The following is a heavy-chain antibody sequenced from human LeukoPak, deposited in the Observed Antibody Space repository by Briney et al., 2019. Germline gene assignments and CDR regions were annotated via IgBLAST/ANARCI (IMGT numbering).Heavy chain of an antibody. D-gene: IGHD1-26*01. CDR3: ARHEGSGSYYSY. J-gene: IGHJ4*02. CDR1: GYSFTTYW. CDR2: ISPDDSEI. Sequence: GESLKISCKGSGYSFTTYWIAWVRQMPGRGLEWMGIISPDDSEIRYSPSFRGQVTISADKSTSTAYLQWSRLKASDTAIYYCARHEGSGSYYSYWGQGTLVTVSS. V-gene: IGHV5-51*01.